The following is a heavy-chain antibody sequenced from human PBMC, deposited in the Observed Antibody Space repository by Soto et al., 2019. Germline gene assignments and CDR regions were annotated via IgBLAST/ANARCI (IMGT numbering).Heavy chain of an antibody. V-gene: IGHV2-5*02. Sequence: QITLKESGPTLVKPTQTLTLTCTFSGFSLSTSGVGVVWIRQPPGKALEWLGIIYWDDDKRYSPSLKSRLTXSXDXXKSQVVLTMTTIAPVDTGTYYCAHNLLAGTSWFDPWGQGTLVTVSS. D-gene: IGHD6-19*01. CDR3: AHNLLAGTSWFDP. CDR2: IYWDDDK. CDR1: GFSLSTSGVG. J-gene: IGHJ5*02.